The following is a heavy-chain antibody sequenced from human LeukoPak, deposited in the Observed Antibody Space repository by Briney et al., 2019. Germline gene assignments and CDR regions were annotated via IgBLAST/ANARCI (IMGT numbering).Heavy chain of an antibody. CDR3: ARGSGSYFSTFDF. J-gene: IGHJ4*02. D-gene: IGHD1-26*01. Sequence: GGSLRLSCADSGFTFNNYGMSMSWVRQAPGKGLEWVSAMSGSGGTKYYADSVKGRFTISRDNSKNTLYLQMNSLRAEDTAVYYCARGSGSYFSTFDFWGQGTLVTVSS. CDR2: MSGSGGTK. CDR1: GFTFNNYG. V-gene: IGHV3-23*01.